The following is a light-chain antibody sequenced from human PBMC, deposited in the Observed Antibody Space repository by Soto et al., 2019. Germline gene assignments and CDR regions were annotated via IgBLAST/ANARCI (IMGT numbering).Light chain of an antibody. CDR3: SSYTSSSRGV. Sequence: QSALTQPASVSGSPGQSITISCTGTSSDVGGYNYVSWYQQHPGKAPKLMIYDVSNRPSGVSNRFSGSKSGNTASLTISGLQAEDEADYDCSSYTSSSRGVFGGGTKLTVL. CDR2: DVS. CDR1: SSDVGGYNY. J-gene: IGLJ2*01. V-gene: IGLV2-14*01.